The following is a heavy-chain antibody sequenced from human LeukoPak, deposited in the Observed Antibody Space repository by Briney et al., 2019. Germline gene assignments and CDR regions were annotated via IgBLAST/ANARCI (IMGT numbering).Heavy chain of an antibody. CDR3: ARTYYYGWGSYLNYFDP. J-gene: IGHJ5*02. D-gene: IGHD3-10*01. CDR2: VSNYNLDT. CDR1: GYTFTSYG. V-gene: IGHV1-18*01. Sequence: ASVKVSCKASGYTFTSYGISWVRQAPGQGLGWLGWVSNYNLDTKFAQKLQGRVTMTTDTSTSTAYMEVRSLRSDDTAVYYCARTYYYGWGSYLNYFDPWGQGTLVTVSS.